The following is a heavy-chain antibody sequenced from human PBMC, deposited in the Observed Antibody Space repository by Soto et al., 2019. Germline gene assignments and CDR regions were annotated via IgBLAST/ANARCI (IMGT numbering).Heavy chain of an antibody. V-gene: IGHV4-34*01. D-gene: IGHD2-8*02. CDR2: INHSGST. Sequence: QVQLQQWGAGLLKPSETLSLTCAVYGGSFSGYYWTWIRQPPGTGLEWIGEINHSGSTNYSPSLKSRVPISVDTSKNQFSLKLTSVTAADTAVYYCARDKITGLFDYWGQGTLVTVSS. CDR3: ARDKITGLFDY. CDR1: GGSFSGYY. J-gene: IGHJ4*02.